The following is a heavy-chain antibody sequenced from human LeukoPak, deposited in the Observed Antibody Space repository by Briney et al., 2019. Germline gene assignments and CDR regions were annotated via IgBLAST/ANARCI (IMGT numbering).Heavy chain of an antibody. CDR3: ARVRGYCSSTICYRYYFDY. J-gene: IGHJ4*02. CDR2: IYHSGST. Sequence: SETLSLTRTVSGYSISSGYYWGWIRQPPGTGLEWIGTIYHSGSTYYNPSLKSRVTISVDTSKNQFSLKLTSVTAADTAVYYCARVRGYCSSTICYRYYFDYWGQGTLVTVSS. D-gene: IGHD2-2*01. V-gene: IGHV4-38-2*02. CDR1: GYSISSGYY.